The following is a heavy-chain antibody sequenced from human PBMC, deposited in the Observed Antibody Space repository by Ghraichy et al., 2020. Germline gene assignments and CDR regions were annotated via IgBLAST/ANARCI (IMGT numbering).Heavy chain of an antibody. J-gene: IGHJ1*01. V-gene: IGHV3-30*18. CDR2: ISYDGSNK. D-gene: IGHD5-12*01. CDR3: ANCPPPCGYSGYGH. CDR1: GFTFSSYG. Sequence: GGSLRLSCAASGFTFSSYGMHWVRQAPGKGLEWVAVISYDGSNKYYADSVKGRFTISRDNSKNTLYLQMNSLRAEDTAVYYCANCPPPCGYSGYGHWGQVPLVPFSS.